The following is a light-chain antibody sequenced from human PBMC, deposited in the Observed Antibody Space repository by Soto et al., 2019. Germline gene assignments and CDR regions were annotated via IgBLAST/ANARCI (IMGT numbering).Light chain of an antibody. CDR3: QSYDSGLSGYVV. V-gene: IGLV1-40*01. CDR2: GSS. CDR1: SSNIGAGYD. Sequence: QSVLTQPPSVSGAPGQRVTISCTGSSSNIGAGYDVHWYQQFPGTAPKLLIFGSSNRPSGVPDRFSGSKSGSSASLAITGLQAEDEADYYCQSYDSGLSGYVVFGGGTKVTVL. J-gene: IGLJ2*01.